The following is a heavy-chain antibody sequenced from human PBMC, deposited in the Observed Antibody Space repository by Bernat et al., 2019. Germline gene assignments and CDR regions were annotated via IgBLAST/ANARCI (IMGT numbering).Heavy chain of an antibody. J-gene: IGHJ5*02. CDR3: GKETKSSGGGSLDT. V-gene: IGHV4-39*02. Sequence: QLHLQESGPGLVRPSETLSLTCTVSGGSINSNNYYWDWIRQPPGKGLEWIGAISYSGNTYYNPSLRSRVTISMEPSKTQFSRNRNPVGAADTAVNSGGKETKSSGGGSLDTWGKETRATVS. D-gene: IGHD6-25*01. CDR1: GGSINSNNYY. CDR2: ISYSGNT.